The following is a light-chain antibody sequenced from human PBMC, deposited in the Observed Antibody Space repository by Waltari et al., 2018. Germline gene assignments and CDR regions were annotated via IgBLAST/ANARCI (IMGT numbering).Light chain of an antibody. J-gene: IGKJ1*01. CDR1: QSVSSNY. Sequence: EIVLTQSPGTLSLSPGERATLSCRASQSVSSNYLAWYQHKPGQAPILVIYDASTRATGIPDRFSGIGSGTDFTLTISRLEPEDFAVYYCQQYGSSPRTFGQGTKVEIK. V-gene: IGKV3-20*01. CDR3: QQYGSSPRT. CDR2: DAS.